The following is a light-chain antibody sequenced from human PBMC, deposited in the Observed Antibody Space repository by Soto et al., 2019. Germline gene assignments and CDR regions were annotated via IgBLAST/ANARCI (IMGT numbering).Light chain of an antibody. V-gene: IGKV3-20*01. J-gene: IGKJ5*01. CDR2: DAS. Sequence: EIVLTQSPGTLSLSPGERATLSCSASHSVSGNYLAWYQQKPGQSPRLVIYDASSRATGIPDRFSGSGSGTDFTLTISRLEPEDFAVYYCQQYNNWPPITFGQGTDWRL. CDR3: QQYNNWPPIT. CDR1: HSVSGNY.